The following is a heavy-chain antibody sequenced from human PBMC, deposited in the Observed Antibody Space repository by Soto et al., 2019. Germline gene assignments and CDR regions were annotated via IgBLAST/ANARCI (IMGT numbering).Heavy chain of an antibody. Sequence: GSLRLSCTASGFPFSGHNMNWVRQAPGKGLEWVPFISGSGGTTYDADSVKGRFAISRDNAKSFLYLQMNSLRPEDTALYYCAKGGSGALIAAAGTDNWFDPWGQGTLVTVSS. D-gene: IGHD6-13*01. J-gene: IGHJ5*02. CDR1: GFPFSGHN. V-gene: IGHV3-48*04. CDR2: ISGSGGTT. CDR3: AKGGSGALIAAAGTDNWFDP.